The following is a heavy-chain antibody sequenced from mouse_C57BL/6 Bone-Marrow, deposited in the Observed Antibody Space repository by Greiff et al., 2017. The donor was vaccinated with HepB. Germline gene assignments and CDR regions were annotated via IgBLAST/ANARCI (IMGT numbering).Heavy chain of an antibody. V-gene: IGHV1-81*01. CDR2: IYPRNGNT. CDR1: GYTFTSYG. J-gene: IGHJ2*01. Sequence: QVHVKQSGAELARPGASVKLSCKASGYTFTSYGISWVKQRTGQGIEWIGEIYPRNGNTYYNEKFKGKATLTADKSYSTAYRELRSLTSEDSAVYFWARCDYGGQGTTLTVSS. CDR3: ARCDY.